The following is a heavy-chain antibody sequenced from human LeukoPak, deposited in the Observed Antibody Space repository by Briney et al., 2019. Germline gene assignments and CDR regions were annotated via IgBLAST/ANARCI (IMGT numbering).Heavy chain of an antibody. CDR2: ISYDGSNK. V-gene: IGHV3-30*18. Sequence: GGSLRLSCAASGFTFSSYGMHWVRQAPGKGLEWVAVISYDGSNKYYADSVKGRFTISRDNSKNTLYLQMNSLRAEDTAVYYCAKGPLYSGSYVTPLTWGQGTLVTVSS. J-gene: IGHJ5*02. CDR1: GFTFSSYG. D-gene: IGHD1-26*01. CDR3: AKGPLYSGSYVTPLT.